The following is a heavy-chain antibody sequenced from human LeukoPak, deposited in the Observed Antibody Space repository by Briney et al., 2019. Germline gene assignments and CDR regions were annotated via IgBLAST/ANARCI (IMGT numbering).Heavy chain of an antibody. CDR1: GYNFTSYG. J-gene: IGHJ3*02. Sequence: ASVKVSCKASGYNFTSYGISWLRQAPGQGLEWMGWISSYNGNTNYAQKLQGRVTMSTDTSTGTAYMELRSLRSDDTAVYYRARRVAVARRDAFDIWGQGTMVTVSS. CDR2: ISSYNGNT. CDR3: ARRVAVARRDAFDI. V-gene: IGHV1-18*01. D-gene: IGHD6-19*01.